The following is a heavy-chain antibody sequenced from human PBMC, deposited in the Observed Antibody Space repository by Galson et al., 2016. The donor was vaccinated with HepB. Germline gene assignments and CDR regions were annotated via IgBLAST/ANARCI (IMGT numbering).Heavy chain of an antibody. J-gene: IGHJ4*02. D-gene: IGHD3/OR15-3a*01. CDR3: ANSDFWTPGYFDS. CDR1: GFNFSSYA. V-gene: IGHV3-23*01. Sequence: SLRLSCAASGFNFSSYAMSWVRQAPGKGLEWVAGISASGTNTYYADSLKGRFTISRDTSSNTVYLQIGRLRDEDTAVYYCANSDFWTPGYFDSWGQGTLVTVSS. CDR2: ISASGTNT.